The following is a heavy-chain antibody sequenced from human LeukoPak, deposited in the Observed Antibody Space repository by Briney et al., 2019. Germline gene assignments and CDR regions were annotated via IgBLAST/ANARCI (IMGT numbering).Heavy chain of an antibody. V-gene: IGHV4-34*01. J-gene: IGHJ3*02. CDR2: INHSGTT. D-gene: IGHD1-7*01. CDR3: ARGSAGSDWNYGGDAFDI. CDR1: GGSFSGYY. Sequence: SETLSLTCAVYGGSFSGYYWSWIRQPPGKGLEWIGEINHSGTTHYNPSLKSRVTISVDTSKNQFSLRLSSVTAADTAVYYCARGSAGSDWNYGGDAFDICGQGIMVSVSS.